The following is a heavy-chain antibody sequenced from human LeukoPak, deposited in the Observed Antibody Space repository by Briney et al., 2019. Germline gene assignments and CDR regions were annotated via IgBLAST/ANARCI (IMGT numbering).Heavy chain of an antibody. CDR1: GFTLTNYL. Sequence: PGGSLRLSCAASGFTLTNYLMSWVRQAPGKGLEWVANIREDGSEKKHVDSVKGRFTIYRDKAKNSLYLKMSSLRAEDTAVYYCARDNRWGPLEYWGQGILVTVSS. V-gene: IGHV3-7*01. CDR3: ARDNRWGPLEY. D-gene: IGHD1-14*01. CDR2: IREDGSEK. J-gene: IGHJ4*02.